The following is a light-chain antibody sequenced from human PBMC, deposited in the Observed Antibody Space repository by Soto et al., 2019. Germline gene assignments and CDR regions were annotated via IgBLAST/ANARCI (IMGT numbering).Light chain of an antibody. CDR3: QAWDSSTAV. CDR2: QNS. Sequence: SYELTQPPSVSVSPGQTASITCSGDKLGDKYASWYQQKPGQSPVAVIYQNSKRPSGIPERFSGSNSGNTATLTIGGTQAMDEADYYCQAWDSSTAVFGTGTQLTVL. V-gene: IGLV3-1*01. J-gene: IGLJ7*01. CDR1: KLGDKY.